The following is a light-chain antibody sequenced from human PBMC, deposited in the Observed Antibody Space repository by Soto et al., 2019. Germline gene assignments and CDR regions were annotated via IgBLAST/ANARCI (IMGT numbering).Light chain of an antibody. Sequence: QSVLTQPPSVSGAPGQRVTISCTGSSLNIGAGSDVPWYQQLPGTAPKLLIYGNSNRPSGVPERFSGSKSGTSASLAITGLQAEDEAEYYCPSYDSSMSGSYVFGTGTKLTVL. CDR1: SLNIGAGSD. CDR2: GNS. V-gene: IGLV1-40*01. CDR3: PSYDSSMSGSYV. J-gene: IGLJ1*01.